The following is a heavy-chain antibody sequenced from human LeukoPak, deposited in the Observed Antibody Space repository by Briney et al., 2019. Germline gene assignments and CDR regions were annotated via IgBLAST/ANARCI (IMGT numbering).Heavy chain of an antibody. CDR3: APTYSYTRGGYDY. Sequence: SETLSLTCTVSGGSISGSRYHWGWIRQPPGKGLEWIGSINYSWHTYYNPSLESRVTISVYSSKNHFSLKVTSVTAADTALYYCAPTYSYTRGGYDYWGPGTLVTVSS. D-gene: IGHD5-18*01. V-gene: IGHV4-39*02. J-gene: IGHJ4*02. CDR2: INYSWHT. CDR1: GGSISGSRYH.